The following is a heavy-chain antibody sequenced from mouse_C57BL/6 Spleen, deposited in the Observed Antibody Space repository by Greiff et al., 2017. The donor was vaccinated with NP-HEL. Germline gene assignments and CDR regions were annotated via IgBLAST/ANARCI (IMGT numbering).Heavy chain of an antibody. V-gene: IGHV2-5*01. J-gene: IGHJ4*01. D-gene: IGHD2-1*01. CDR3: AKRGDGNYDYYAMDY. Sequence: VQLQESGPGLVQPSQSLSITCTVSGFSLTSYGVHWVRQSPGKGLEWLGVIWSGGSTDYTAALMSRLSITKDNSKSQVFFKMNSLQADDTAIYYCAKRGDGNYDYYAMDYWGQGTSVTVSS. CDR1: GFSLTSYG. CDR2: IWSGGST.